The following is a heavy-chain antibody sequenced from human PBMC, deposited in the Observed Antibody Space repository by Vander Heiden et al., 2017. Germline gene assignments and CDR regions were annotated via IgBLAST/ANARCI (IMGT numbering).Heavy chain of an antibody. CDR3: AREAEYCSGGSCYSKWFDP. CDR2: INHSGST. CDR1: GGSFSGYY. J-gene: IGHJ5*02. V-gene: IGHV4-34*01. D-gene: IGHD2-15*01. Sequence: QVQLQQWGAGLLKPSETLSLACAVYGGSFSGYYWSWIRPPPGKGLEWSGEINHSGSTNYNPSLKSRVTISVDTSKNQFSLKLSSVTAADTAVYYCAREAEYCSGGSCYSKWFDPWGQGTLVTVSS.